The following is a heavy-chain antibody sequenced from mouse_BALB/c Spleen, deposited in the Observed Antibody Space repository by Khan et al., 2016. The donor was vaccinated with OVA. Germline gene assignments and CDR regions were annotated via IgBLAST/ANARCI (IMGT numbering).Heavy chain of an antibody. CDR1: GYTFTSYW. CDR3: ARGYFGNYEFVY. J-gene: IGHJ3*01. D-gene: IGHD2-1*01. Sequence: QVQLQQSGAELVKPGASVKLSCKTSGYTFTSYWIQWVNQRPGQGLGWIGQIFPGTGTTYSNENFTGKATLTVDTSANTAYMQFSSLTSEDSAVYFSARGYFGNYEFVYWGQGTLVTVSP. V-gene: IGHV1S132*01. CDR2: IFPGTGTT.